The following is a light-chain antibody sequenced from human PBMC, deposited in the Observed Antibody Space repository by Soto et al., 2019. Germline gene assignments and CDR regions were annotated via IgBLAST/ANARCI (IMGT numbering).Light chain of an antibody. CDR1: QSVGNRF. V-gene: IGKV3-20*01. CDR2: GTS. Sequence: DIVLTQSPGTLSLSPGERATLSCRASQSVGNRFFAWYQQRSGQAPRLLIYGTSNRATGIPDRFSGSGSGTDFSLPITRLEPEDFAVYSCLHYGSSTLYTFGQGTKLEIK. J-gene: IGKJ2*01. CDR3: LHYGSSTLYT.